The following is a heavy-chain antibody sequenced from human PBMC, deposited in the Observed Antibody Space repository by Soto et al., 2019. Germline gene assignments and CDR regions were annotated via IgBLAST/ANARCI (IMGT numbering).Heavy chain of an antibody. D-gene: IGHD6-19*01. V-gene: IGHV4-4*07. Sequence: PSETLSLTCTVSGGSISSYYWSWIRQPAGKGLEWIGRFYSSENTNYNPSLKSRVTMSVDTSKNQVSLKLSSVTAADTAVYYCARDEIGMVVAGRYWGQGTLVTVSS. CDR3: ARDEIGMVVAGRY. CDR1: GGSISSYY. J-gene: IGHJ4*02. CDR2: FYSSENT.